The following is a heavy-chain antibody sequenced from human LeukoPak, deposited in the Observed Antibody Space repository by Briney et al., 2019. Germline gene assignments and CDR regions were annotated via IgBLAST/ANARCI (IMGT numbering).Heavy chain of an antibody. D-gene: IGHD2-8*01. CDR1: RLTVSSYW. CDR3: VSDHLNAYFDY. Sequence: GGSLRLSCVASRLTVSSYWVSWVRQAPGKGLEWLANIKQDGSAKNHVDSVKGRFTIYRDNAKNSLYLQMNCLRAYDTSVYYCVSDHLNAYFDYWVQGNLVTVSS. CDR2: IKQDGSAK. V-gene: IGHV3-7*05. J-gene: IGHJ4*02.